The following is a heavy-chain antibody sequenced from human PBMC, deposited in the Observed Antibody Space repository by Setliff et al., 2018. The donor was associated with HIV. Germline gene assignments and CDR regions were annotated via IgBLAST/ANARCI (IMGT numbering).Heavy chain of an antibody. Sequence: PGGSLRLSCAASGFNFGDYYMTWIRQAPGKGLEWVAYISKTSTYTNYADSVKGRFAISRDNAKDLLYLQMNSLSAEDTAVYYCARDFSLVYGMDVWGQGTTVTVSS. J-gene: IGHJ6*02. CDR3: ARDFSLVYGMDV. V-gene: IGHV3-11*06. CDR2: ISKTSTYT. CDR1: GFNFGDYY.